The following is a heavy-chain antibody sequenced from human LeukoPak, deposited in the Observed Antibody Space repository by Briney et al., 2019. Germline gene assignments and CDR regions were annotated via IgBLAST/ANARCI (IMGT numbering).Heavy chain of an antibody. D-gene: IGHD3-16*01. CDR1: GYTFDTYW. J-gene: IGHJ4*02. CDR3: ARLPRGEFGYYFDY. CDR2: IYPGDSDT. V-gene: IGHV5-51*01. Sequence: GESLKISCKGSGYTFDTYWIGWVRQVPGKGLEWMGIIYPGDSDTRYSPSFQGQVTISADKSISTAYLQWSSLKASDTAMYYCARLPRGEFGYYFDYWGQGTLVTVSS.